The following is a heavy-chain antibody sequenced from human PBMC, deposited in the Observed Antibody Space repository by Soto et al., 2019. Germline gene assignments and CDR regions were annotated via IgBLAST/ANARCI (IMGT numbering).Heavy chain of an antibody. CDR2: TRNKANSYTT. CDR3: ARGDQWLGDYFDY. CDR1: GFTFSDHY. D-gene: IGHD6-19*01. V-gene: IGHV3-72*01. J-gene: IGHJ4*02. Sequence: EVQLAESGGGLVQPGGSLRLSCAASGFTFSDHYMDWVRQAPGKGLEWVGRTRNKANSYTTEYAASVKGRFTISRDDSKNSLFLQMNSLKTEDTAVYYCARGDQWLGDYFDYWGQGTLVTVSS.